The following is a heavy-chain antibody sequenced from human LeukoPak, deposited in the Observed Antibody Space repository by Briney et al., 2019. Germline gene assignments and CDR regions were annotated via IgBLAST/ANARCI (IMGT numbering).Heavy chain of an antibody. D-gene: IGHD6-13*01. J-gene: IGHJ5*02. Sequence: PGGSLRLSCAASGFTFSNAWMSWVRQAPGKGLEWVGRIKSKTDGGTTDYAAPVKGRFTISRDDSKNTLYLQMNSLKTEDTAVYYCTTECQQQLVSNWFDPWGQGTLVTVSS. V-gene: IGHV3-15*01. CDR3: TTECQQQLVSNWFDP. CDR2: IKSKTDGGTT. CDR1: GFTFSNAW.